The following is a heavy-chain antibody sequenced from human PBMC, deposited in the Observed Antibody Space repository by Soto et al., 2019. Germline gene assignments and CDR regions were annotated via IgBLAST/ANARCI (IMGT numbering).Heavy chain of an antibody. V-gene: IGHV1-69*13. CDR1: GGTFSSHA. CDR2: IIPIFGTA. CDR3: AGYCSSTSCYMDV. Sequence: SVKVSCKASGGTFSSHAISWVRQAPGQGLEWMGGIIPIFGTANYAQKFQGRVTITADESTSTAYMELSSLRSEDTAVYYCAGYCSSTSCYMDVWGQGTTVTVSS. J-gene: IGHJ6*02. D-gene: IGHD2-2*01.